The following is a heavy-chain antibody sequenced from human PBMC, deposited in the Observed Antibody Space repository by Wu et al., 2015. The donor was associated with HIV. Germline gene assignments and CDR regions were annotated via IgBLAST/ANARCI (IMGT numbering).Heavy chain of an antibody. CDR3: ARAPSREYYYDSSGFDY. Sequence: QVQLQESGPGLVKPSETLSLTCTVSGGSISSYYWSWIRQPPGKGLEWIGYIYYSGSTNYNPSLKSRVTISVDTSKNQFSLKLSSVTAADTAVYYCARAPSREYYYDSSGFDYWGQGTLVTVSS. D-gene: IGHD3-22*01. CDR1: GGSISSYY. CDR2: IYYSGST. V-gene: IGHV4-59*08. J-gene: IGHJ4*02.